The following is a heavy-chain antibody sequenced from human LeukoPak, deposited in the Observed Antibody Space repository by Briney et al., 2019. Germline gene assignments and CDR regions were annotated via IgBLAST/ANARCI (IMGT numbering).Heavy chain of an antibody. D-gene: IGHD2-15*01. CDR3: ARGRSGNYYYYGMDV. Sequence: ASVKVSCKASGGTFSSYAISWVRQAPGQGLEWMGGIIPIFGTANYAQKFQGRVTITADESTSTAYMELSSLRSEDTAVYYCARGRSGNYYYYGMDVWGQGTTVTVSS. CDR1: GGTFSSYA. CDR2: IIPIFGTA. J-gene: IGHJ6*02. V-gene: IGHV1-69*13.